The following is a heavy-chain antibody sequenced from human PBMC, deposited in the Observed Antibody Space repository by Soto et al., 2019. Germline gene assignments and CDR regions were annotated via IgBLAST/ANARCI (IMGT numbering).Heavy chain of an antibody. Sequence: ASVKVSCKASGYTFTSYCIHWVLQAPGQRLEWMGWINAANGDTKYSPKFQGRVTLTRDTSASTAYMELSSLRSEDTAVYYCVRRHVSATGIDWFDPWGQGTLVTVSS. J-gene: IGHJ5*02. CDR3: VRRHVSATGIDWFDP. V-gene: IGHV1-3*01. D-gene: IGHD6-13*01. CDR1: GYTFTSYC. CDR2: INAANGDT.